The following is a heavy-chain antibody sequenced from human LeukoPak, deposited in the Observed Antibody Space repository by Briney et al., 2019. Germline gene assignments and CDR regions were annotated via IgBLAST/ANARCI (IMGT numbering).Heavy chain of an antibody. CDR1: GFTFSSYS. Sequence: GGSLRLSCAASGFTFSSYSMNWVRQAPGKGLEWVSSISSSSSYIYYADSVKGRFTISRDNAKNSLYLQMNSLRAEDTAVYYCVKGTSYSGSLVDFWGQGTLVTVSS. J-gene: IGHJ4*02. CDR3: VKGTSYSGSLVDF. D-gene: IGHD1-26*01. V-gene: IGHV3-21*01. CDR2: ISSSSSYI.